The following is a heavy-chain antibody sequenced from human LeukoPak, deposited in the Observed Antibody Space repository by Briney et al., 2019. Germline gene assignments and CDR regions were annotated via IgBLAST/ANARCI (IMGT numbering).Heavy chain of an antibody. V-gene: IGHV1-8*03. J-gene: IGHJ5*02. D-gene: IGHD2-2*01. CDR2: MNPNSGNT. CDR3: ARGLYCSSTSCYYRWFDP. Sequence: ASVKVSCKASGYTFTSYDINWVRQATGQGLEWMGWMNPNSGNTGYAQKFQGRVTITRNTSISTAYMELSSLTSEDTAVYYCARGLYCSSTSCYYRWFDPWGQGTLVTVSS. CDR1: GYTFTSYD.